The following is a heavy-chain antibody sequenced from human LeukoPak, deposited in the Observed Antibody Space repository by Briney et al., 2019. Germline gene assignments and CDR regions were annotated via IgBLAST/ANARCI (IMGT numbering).Heavy chain of an antibody. V-gene: IGHV3-30*18. J-gene: IGHJ4*02. D-gene: IGHD3-22*01. CDR2: ISYDGSNK. CDR1: GFTFSSYG. CDR3: AKDIGYYYDSSGLKGFDY. Sequence: GGSLRLSCAASGFTFSSYGMHWVRQAPGKGLEWVAVISYDGSNKYYADSVKGRFTISRDDSKNTLYLQMNSLRAEDTAVYYCAKDIGYYYDSSGLKGFDYWGQGTLVTVSS.